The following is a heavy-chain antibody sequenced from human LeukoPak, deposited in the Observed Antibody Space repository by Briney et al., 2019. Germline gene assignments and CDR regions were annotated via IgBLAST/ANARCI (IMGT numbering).Heavy chain of an antibody. J-gene: IGHJ6*03. Sequence: GGSLRLSCAASGFTFSSYDMSWVRQAPGKGLAWVSYIRSSGGTIYYADSVKGRFSISRDNAKNSLYLQTNSLRAEDTAVYYCARLFGPTWDYYYMDVWGKGTTVTVSS. CDR3: ARLFGPTWDYYYMDV. CDR2: IRSSGGTI. D-gene: IGHD1-26*01. V-gene: IGHV3-48*04. CDR1: GFTFSSYD.